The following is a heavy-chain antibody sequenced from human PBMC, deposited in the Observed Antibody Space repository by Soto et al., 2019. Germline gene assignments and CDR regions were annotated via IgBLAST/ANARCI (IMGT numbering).Heavy chain of an antibody. V-gene: IGHV3-48*03. J-gene: IGHJ4*02. D-gene: IGHD6-6*01. CDR1: GFTFSSYN. CDR2: ITDTGGTT. CDR3: ASGGSSLNFDS. Sequence: GGSLRLSCAASGFTFSSYNMNWVRQAPGKGLEWISYITDTGGTTRYSDSVKGRFTTSRDNAKNTLYLQMNSLRAEDTAVYYCASGGSSLNFDSWGQGTLVTVSS.